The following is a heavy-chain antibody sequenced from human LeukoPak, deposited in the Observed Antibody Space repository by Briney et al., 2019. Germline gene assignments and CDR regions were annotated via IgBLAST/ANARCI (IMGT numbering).Heavy chain of an antibody. V-gene: IGHV1-24*01. D-gene: IGHD1-26*01. CDR2: FDPEDGET. Sequence: ASVKVSCKVSGYTPTELSMHWVRQAPGKGLEWMGGFDPEDGETIYAQKFQGRVTMTEDTSTDTAYMELSSLRSEDTAVYYCATGGWEPPVVGFDPWGQGTLVTVSS. CDR3: ATGGWEPPVVGFDP. CDR1: GYTPTELS. J-gene: IGHJ5*02.